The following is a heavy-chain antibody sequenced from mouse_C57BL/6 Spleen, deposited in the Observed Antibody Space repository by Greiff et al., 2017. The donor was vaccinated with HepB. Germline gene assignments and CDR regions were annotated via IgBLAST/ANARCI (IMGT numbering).Heavy chain of an antibody. V-gene: IGHV1-53*01. J-gene: IGHJ2*01. D-gene: IGHD1-1*01. CDR2: INPSNGGT. Sequence: VQLQQPGTELVKPGASVKLSCKASGYTFTSYWMHWVKQRPGQGLEWIGNINPSNGGTNYNEKFKSKATLTVDKSSSTAYMQLSSLTSEDSAVYYCARDPDYYGSSAYYFDYWGQGTTLTVSS. CDR3: ARDPDYYGSSAYYFDY. CDR1: GYTFTSYW.